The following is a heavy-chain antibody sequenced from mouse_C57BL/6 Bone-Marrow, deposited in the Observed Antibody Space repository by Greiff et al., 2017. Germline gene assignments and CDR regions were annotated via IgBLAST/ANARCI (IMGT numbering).Heavy chain of an antibody. CDR2: IHPNSGST. Sequence: VQLQQPGAELVKPGASVKLSCKASGYTFTSYWMHWVKQRPGQGLEWIGMIHPNSGSTNYNEKFKGKATLTADKSSSTAYMELRSLTSEDSAVYFCARGVWRFAYWGQGTLVTVSA. CDR3: ARGVWRFAY. CDR1: GYTFTSYW. V-gene: IGHV1-64*01. J-gene: IGHJ3*01.